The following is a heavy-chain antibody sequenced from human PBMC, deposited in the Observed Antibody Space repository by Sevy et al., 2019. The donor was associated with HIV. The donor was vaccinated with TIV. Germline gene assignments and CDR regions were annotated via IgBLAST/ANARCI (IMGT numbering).Heavy chain of an antibody. V-gene: IGHV3-33*01. J-gene: IGHJ4*02. CDR1: GFSLSGYG. CDR2: LGYEERIK. Sequence: GGSLRLSCAASGFSLSGYGMHWVRQAPGKGLEWVAVLGYEERIKEFEDFVKGRFTISRDNSKNTLYLQMNSLRAEDTAVYYCARESIAVAGIGYYFKYWGQGTLVTVSS. D-gene: IGHD6-19*01. CDR3: ARESIAVAGIGYYFKY.